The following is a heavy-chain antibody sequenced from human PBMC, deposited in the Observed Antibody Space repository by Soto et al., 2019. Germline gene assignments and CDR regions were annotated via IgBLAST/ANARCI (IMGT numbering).Heavy chain of an antibody. CDR1: GFTFNRYA. D-gene: IGHD2-21*02. CDR3: AKDPEVVVTAPDY. CDR2: ISGSGATT. J-gene: IGHJ4*02. Sequence: EVQLLESGGGLVRPGGSLRLSCAASGFTFNRYAMNWVRQAAGKGLEWVSGISGSGATTYYADSVTGRFTISRDNSKNTVYLQMNSLRAGDTAVYYCAKDPEVVVTAPDYWGQGALVTVSS. V-gene: IGHV3-23*01.